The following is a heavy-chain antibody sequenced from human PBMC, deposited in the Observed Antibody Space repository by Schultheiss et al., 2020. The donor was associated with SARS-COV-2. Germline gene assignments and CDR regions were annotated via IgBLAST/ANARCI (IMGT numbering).Heavy chain of an antibody. CDR1: GFTIRTYW. J-gene: IGHJ4*02. V-gene: IGHV3-7*03. D-gene: IGHD2-15*01. CDR2: IKEDGSEK. Sequence: GESLKISCAASGFTIRTYWMTWVCQSPGKGLEWVANIKEDGSEKYYVDSVKGRFTISRDNAENSLFLQMNGLGAEDTAMYYCTRTNVATPGTDWGRGTLVTVSS. CDR3: TRTNVATPGTD.